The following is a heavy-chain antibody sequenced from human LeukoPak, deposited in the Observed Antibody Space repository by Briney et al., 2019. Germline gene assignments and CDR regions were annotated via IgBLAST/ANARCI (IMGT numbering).Heavy chain of an antibody. CDR1: GFTVSSSY. D-gene: IGHD3-3*01. J-gene: IGHJ4*02. CDR3: AYRRFLEPFDY. CDR2: IHSGGKT. V-gene: IGHV3-53*01. Sequence: GGSLRLSRAASGFTVSSSYMSWVRQAPGKGLEWVSVIHSGGKTYYADSVKGRFSISRDNSKNTLYLQMNSLRAQDTAVYYCAYRRFLEPFDYWGQGTLVTVSS.